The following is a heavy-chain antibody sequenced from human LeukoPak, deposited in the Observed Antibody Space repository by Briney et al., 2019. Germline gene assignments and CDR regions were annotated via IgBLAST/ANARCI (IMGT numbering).Heavy chain of an antibody. CDR2: IYYSGST. Sequence: SETLSLTCTVSGGSISSYYWSWLRQPPGKGLKWIGYIYYSGSTNYNPSLKSRVTISVDTSKDQFSLKLSSVTAADTAVYYCASARIAAAAEFDYWGQGTLVTVSS. J-gene: IGHJ4*02. D-gene: IGHD6-13*01. CDR3: ASARIAAAAEFDY. V-gene: IGHV4-59*01. CDR1: GGSISSYY.